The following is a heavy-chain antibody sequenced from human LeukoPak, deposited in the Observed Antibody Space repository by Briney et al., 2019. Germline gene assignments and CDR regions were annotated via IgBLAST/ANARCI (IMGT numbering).Heavy chain of an antibody. CDR1: GFTFSSYA. D-gene: IGHD3-22*01. V-gene: IGHV3-23*01. Sequence: GGSLRLSCAASGFTFSSYAMSWVRQAPGKGLEWVSAISGSGGSTYYADSVKGRFTISRDNSKNTLYLQMNSLRAEDTAVYYCAKDLLNYYDSSGHYGTTNFDYWGQGTLVTVSS. CDR2: ISGSGGST. J-gene: IGHJ4*02. CDR3: AKDLLNYYDSSGHYGTTNFDY.